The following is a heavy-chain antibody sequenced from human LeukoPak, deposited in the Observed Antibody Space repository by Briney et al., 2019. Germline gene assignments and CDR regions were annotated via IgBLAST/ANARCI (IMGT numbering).Heavy chain of an antibody. CDR1: GFTFSSYA. CDR2: ISGSGGST. CDR3: ARDAGGREDY. Sequence: PGGSLRLSCAASGFTFSSYAMSWVRQAQGKGRGWVSAISGSGGSTYYADSVKGRFTMSRDNAKNSRYLHMNSARAEDTAVYYCARDAGGREDYWGQGTLVTVSS. J-gene: IGHJ4*02. D-gene: IGHD3-16*01. V-gene: IGHV3-23*01.